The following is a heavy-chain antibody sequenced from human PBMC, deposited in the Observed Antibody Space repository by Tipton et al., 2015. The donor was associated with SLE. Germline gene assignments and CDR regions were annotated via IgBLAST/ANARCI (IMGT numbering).Heavy chain of an antibody. CDR1: GGSFSGYY. Sequence: TPSLTCAVYGGSFSGYYWSWIRQPPGKGLEWIGEINHSGTTNYNPSLKSRVTISVDTSKNQFSLKLSSVTAADTAVYYCARGVNYSDSSGYFLYFDYWGQGTLVTVSS. CDR3: ARGVNYSDSSGYFLYFDY. D-gene: IGHD3-22*01. CDR2: INHSGTT. J-gene: IGHJ4*02. V-gene: IGHV4-34*01.